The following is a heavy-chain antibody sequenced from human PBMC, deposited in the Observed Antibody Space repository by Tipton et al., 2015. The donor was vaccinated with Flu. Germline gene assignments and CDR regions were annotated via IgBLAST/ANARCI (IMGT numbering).Heavy chain of an antibody. V-gene: IGHV1-18*04. CDR3: ASSYSSSSPAKDAFDI. Sequence: QLVQSGAEVKKPGASVKVSCKASGYTFTSYGISWVRQAPGQGLEWMGWISAYNGNTNYAQKFQGRVTITADESTSTAYMELSSLRSEDTAVYYCASSYSSSSPAKDAFDIWGQGTMVTVSS. CDR2: ISAYNGNT. J-gene: IGHJ3*02. D-gene: IGHD6-6*01. CDR1: GYTFTSYG.